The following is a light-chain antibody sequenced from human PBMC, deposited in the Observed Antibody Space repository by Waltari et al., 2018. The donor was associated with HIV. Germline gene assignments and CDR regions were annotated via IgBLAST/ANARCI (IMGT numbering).Light chain of an antibody. Sequence: QTVVTQEPSLTVSPGGKVTLTCASSTGLVISLNYPSWFQHKPGQAPRALIYNTNIRHSWTPARFSGSLPGGKAALTLSGVQPEDEADYYCVIYYGGSWVFGGGTKLTVL. J-gene: IGLJ3*02. CDR2: NTN. CDR1: TGLVISLNY. V-gene: IGLV7-43*01. CDR3: VIYYGGSWV.